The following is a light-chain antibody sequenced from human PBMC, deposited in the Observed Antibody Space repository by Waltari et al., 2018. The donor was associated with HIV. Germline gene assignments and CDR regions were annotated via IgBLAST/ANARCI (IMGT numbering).Light chain of an antibody. CDR3: QQYNMYSWT. V-gene: IGKV1-5*03. CDR2: KAS. CDR1: ETISSW. J-gene: IGKJ1*01. Sequence: DIQMTQSPSTLSASVGDRVPITCRASETISSWLAWYQQKPGKAPKLLIYKASSLESGVPSRFSGSGSETEFTLTISSLQPDDFATYYCQQYNMYSWTFGQGTKVEI.